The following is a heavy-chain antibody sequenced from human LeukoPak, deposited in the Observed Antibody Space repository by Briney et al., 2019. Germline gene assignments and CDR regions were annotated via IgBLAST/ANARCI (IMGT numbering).Heavy chain of an antibody. J-gene: IGHJ5*02. Sequence: SQTLSLTCAVSGGSISSGGYSWSWIRQPPGKGLEWIGYIYHSGSTYYNPSLKSRVTISVDRSKNQFSLKLSSVTAADTAVYYCARATNYDYVWGSVPGNWFDPWGQGTLVTVSS. CDR3: ARATNYDYVWGSVPGNWFDP. CDR2: IYHSGST. D-gene: IGHD3-16*01. CDR1: GGSISSGGYS. V-gene: IGHV4-30-2*01.